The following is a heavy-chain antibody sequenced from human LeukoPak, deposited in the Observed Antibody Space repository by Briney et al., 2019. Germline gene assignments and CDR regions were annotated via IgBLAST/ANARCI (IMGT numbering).Heavy chain of an antibody. D-gene: IGHD1-26*01. Sequence: GGSLRLSCAASGFTFSNYAMHWVRQAPGKGLEWVAVISYDGSNKYYTDSVKGRFTISGDSSKNSLYLQMNSLRAEDTAVYYCARDRSGSTDYWGQGTLVTVSS. CDR3: ARDRSGSTDY. CDR1: GFTFSNYA. J-gene: IGHJ4*02. V-gene: IGHV3-30*04. CDR2: ISYDGSNK.